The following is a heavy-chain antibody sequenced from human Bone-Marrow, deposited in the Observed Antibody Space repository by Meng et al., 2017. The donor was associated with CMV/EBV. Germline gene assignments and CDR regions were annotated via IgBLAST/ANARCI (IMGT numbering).Heavy chain of an antibody. CDR2: IYYSGST. J-gene: IGHJ4*02. CDR3: AREVYYYGSSGYVD. Sequence: SETLSLTCTVSGGSVSSGSYYWSWIRQPPGKGLEWIGYIYYSGSTNYNPSLKSRVTISVDTSKNQFSLKLSSVTAADTAVYYCAREVYYYGSSGYVDWGQGTLVTVSS. CDR1: GGSVSSGSYY. D-gene: IGHD3-22*01. V-gene: IGHV4-61*01.